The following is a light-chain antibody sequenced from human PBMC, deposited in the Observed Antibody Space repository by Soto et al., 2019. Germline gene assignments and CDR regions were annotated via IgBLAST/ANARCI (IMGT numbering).Light chain of an antibody. Sequence: QSVLTQPPSVSGAPGQRVTTSCTGSSSNIGAGYDVHWYQQLPGTAPKLLIYGNSNRSSGVPDRFSGSKSGTSASLAITGLQAEDEADYYCQSYDSSLSVVFGGGTKLTVL. V-gene: IGLV1-40*01. CDR3: QSYDSSLSVV. J-gene: IGLJ2*01. CDR2: GNS. CDR1: SSNIGAGYD.